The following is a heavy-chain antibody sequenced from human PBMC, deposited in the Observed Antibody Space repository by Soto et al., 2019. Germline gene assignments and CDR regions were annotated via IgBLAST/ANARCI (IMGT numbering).Heavy chain of an antibody. Sequence: PGESLKISCKGSGYSFTSYWIGWVRQMPGKGLEWMGIIYPGDPDTKYNPSFQGQVTISADKSITTTYLQWSSLKASDTAIYYCAASIFYYGMDVWGQGTTVTVSS. CDR2: IYPGDPDT. V-gene: IGHV5-51*01. J-gene: IGHJ6*02. CDR1: GYSFTSYW. CDR3: AASIFYYGMDV.